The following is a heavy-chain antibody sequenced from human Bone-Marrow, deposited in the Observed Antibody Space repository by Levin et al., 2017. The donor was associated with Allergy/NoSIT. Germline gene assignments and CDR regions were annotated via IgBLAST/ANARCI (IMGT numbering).Heavy chain of an antibody. V-gene: IGHV3-33*01. Sequence: GGSLRLSCAASGFTFSSYGMHWVRQAPGKGLEWVAVIWYDGSNKYYADSVKGRFTISRDNSKNTLYLQMNSLRAEDTAVYYCARGPYCTGGVCYTIHDWFDPWGQGTLVTVSS. CDR2: IWYDGSNK. J-gene: IGHJ5*02. D-gene: IGHD2-8*02. CDR3: ARGPYCTGGVCYTIHDWFDP. CDR1: GFTFSSYG.